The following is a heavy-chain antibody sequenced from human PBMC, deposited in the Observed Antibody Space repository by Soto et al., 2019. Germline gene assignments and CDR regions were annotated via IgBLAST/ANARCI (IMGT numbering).Heavy chain of an antibody. CDR1: GFTFSSYE. D-gene: IGHD2-15*01. V-gene: IGHV3-48*03. Sequence: GGSLRLSCAASGFTFSSYEMNWVRQVPGEGLEWVSYISSSGSTIYYADSVKGRLTISRDNAKNSLYLQMNSLRAEDTAVYYCARDGGYCSGGSCYSGGTMPLRSLYYYYGMDVWGQGTTVTVSS. J-gene: IGHJ6*02. CDR2: ISSSGSTI. CDR3: ARDGGYCSGGSCYSGGTMPLRSLYYYYGMDV.